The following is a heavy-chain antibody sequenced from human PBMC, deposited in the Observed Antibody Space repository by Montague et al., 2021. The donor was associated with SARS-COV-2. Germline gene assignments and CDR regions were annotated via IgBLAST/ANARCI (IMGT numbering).Heavy chain of an antibody. V-gene: IGHV4-34*01. CDR1: GGSFSGCY. D-gene: IGHD3-22*01. CDR3: ARAIVDVTMMVVVMTGVEHYFDF. CDR2: INHSGST. Sequence: SETLSLTCAVYGGSFSGCYWSWIRQPPGKGLEWIGDINHSGSTNYNPSLKSRVSISVDTSKNQFSLKLSSVTAADTAVYYCARAIVDVTMMVVVMTGVEHYFDFWGQGTLVTVSS. J-gene: IGHJ4*02.